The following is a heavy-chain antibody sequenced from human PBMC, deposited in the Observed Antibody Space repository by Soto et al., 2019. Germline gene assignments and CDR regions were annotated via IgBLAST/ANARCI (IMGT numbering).Heavy chain of an antibody. J-gene: IGHJ6*01. Sequence: QVQLVESGGGVVQPGRSLRLSCAASGFTFSSYAMHWVRQAPGKGLEWVAVISYDGSNKYYADSVKGRFTISRDNSKNTLYLQMNSLRAEDTAVYYCARDPFDLPGSSSEGPYYYGMDVW. V-gene: IGHV3-30-3*01. CDR3: ARDPFDLPGSSSEGPYYYGMDV. D-gene: IGHD6-6*01. CDR2: ISYDGSNK. CDR1: GFTFSSYA.